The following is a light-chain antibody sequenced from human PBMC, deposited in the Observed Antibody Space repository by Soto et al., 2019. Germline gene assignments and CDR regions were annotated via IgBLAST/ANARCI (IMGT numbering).Light chain of an antibody. J-gene: IGLJ3*02. CDR3: SSYTSTSTRV. CDR2: DVS. V-gene: IGLV2-14*01. CDR1: SSDVGSYTY. Sequence: QSALTQPASVSGSPGQSITISCTGTSSDVGSYTYVSWYQQHPGKAPKLLIFDVSNRPSGVSNRFSGSKSGNTASLTISGLKAEDEADYYCSSYTSTSTRVFGGGTKLTVL.